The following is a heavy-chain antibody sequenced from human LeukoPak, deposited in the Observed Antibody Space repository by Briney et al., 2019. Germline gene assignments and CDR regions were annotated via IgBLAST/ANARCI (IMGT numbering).Heavy chain of an antibody. CDR2: FDPEDGET. CDR3: AGGSGSSGAFDI. Sequence: ASVKVSCKVSGYTLTELSMHWVRQAPGKGLEWMGGFDPEDGETIYAQKFQGRVTMTEDTSTDTAYMELSSLRSEDTAVYYCAGGSGSSGAFDIWGQGTMVTVSS. CDR1: GYTLTELS. J-gene: IGHJ3*02. V-gene: IGHV1-24*01. D-gene: IGHD6-19*01.